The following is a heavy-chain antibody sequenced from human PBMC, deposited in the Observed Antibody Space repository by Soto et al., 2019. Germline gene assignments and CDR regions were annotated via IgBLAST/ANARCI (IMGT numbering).Heavy chain of an antibody. CDR3: ARGLDYYYYMDV. V-gene: IGHV4-34*01. CDR1: GGSFSGYY. J-gene: IGHJ6*03. Sequence: SETLSLTCAVYGGSFSGYYWSWIRQPPGKGLEWIGEINHSGSTNYNPSLKSRVTISVDTSKNQFSLKLSSVTAADTAVYYCARGLDYYYYMDVWGKGTTVTGSS. CDR2: INHSGST.